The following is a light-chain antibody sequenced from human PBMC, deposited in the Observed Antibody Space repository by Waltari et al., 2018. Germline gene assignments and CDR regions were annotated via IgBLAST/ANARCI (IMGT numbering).Light chain of an antibody. CDR3: SSYAGSSKGV. CDR2: AVS. Sequence: QSALTQPASVSGSPGQSITISCTGTSSAVGNYKRVSWYQQHPGKAPKLMIYAVSKRPSGFSDRFSGSKSGGMASLTISGLQPEDEAEYFCSSYAGSSKGVFGGGTKVTVL. CDR1: SSAVGNYKR. J-gene: IGLJ2*01. V-gene: IGLV2-23*02.